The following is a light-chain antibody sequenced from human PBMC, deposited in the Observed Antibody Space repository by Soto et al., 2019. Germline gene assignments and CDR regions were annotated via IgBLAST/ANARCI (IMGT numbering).Light chain of an antibody. V-gene: IGKV1-5*01. Sequence: DIQMTQSPSTLSASVGDRVTITCRASQSISSWLAWYQQKPGKAPKLMIYDASSLQSGVPATFSGSGSGTEFTLTISSLQPDDFATYCCQQYNSYPCTFGQGTKVEIK. CDR2: DAS. CDR1: QSISSW. J-gene: IGKJ1*01. CDR3: QQYNSYPCT.